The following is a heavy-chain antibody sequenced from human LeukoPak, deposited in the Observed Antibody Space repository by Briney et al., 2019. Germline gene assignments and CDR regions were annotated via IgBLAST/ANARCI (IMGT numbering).Heavy chain of an antibody. V-gene: IGHV1-69*04. D-gene: IGHD6-13*01. CDR3: ARGAAAAGRNWFDP. J-gene: IGHJ5*02. CDR2: IIPILGIA. Sequence: SVKVSCKASGYTFTSYDISWVRQAPGQGLEWMGRIIPILGIANYAQKFQGRVTITADKSTSTAYMELSSLRSEDTAVYYCARGAAAAGRNWFDPWGQGTLVTVSS. CDR1: GYTFTSYD.